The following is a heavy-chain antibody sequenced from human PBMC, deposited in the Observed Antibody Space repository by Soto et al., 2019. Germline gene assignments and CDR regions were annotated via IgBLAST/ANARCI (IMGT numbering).Heavy chain of an antibody. CDR3: ARARTSSCPVGCWFDP. D-gene: IGHD2-15*01. V-gene: IGHV1-69*12. Sequence: QVQLVQSGAEVKKPGSSVKVSCKASGGTFSSYAIIWVRQAPGQGLEWMGGIIPIFGTGNYAQKFQGRVTITADESTSTAYMELSSLSSEDTAVYYCARARTSSCPVGCWFDPWGQGTLVTVSS. CDR2: IIPIFGTG. CDR1: GGTFSSYA. J-gene: IGHJ5*02.